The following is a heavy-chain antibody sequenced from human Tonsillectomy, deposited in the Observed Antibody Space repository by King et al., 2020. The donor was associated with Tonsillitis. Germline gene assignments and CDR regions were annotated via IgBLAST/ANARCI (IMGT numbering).Heavy chain of an antibody. Sequence: VQLVESGGGLVQPGGSLRLSCAASGFTFRNYDMSWVRQAPGKGLEWVSGISSSISRTYYADSVKGRFAISRDNSRDTMDLQMSSLRAEDTAIYYCSRHVAVTGRLGYYYHYGMDVWGQGTTVTVSS. CDR1: GFTFRNYD. D-gene: IGHD4-11*01. CDR2: ISSSISRT. CDR3: SRHVAVTGRLGYYYHYGMDV. V-gene: IGHV3-23*04. J-gene: IGHJ6*02.